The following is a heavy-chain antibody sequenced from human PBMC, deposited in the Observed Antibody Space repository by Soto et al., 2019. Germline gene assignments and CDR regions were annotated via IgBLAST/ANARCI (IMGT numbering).Heavy chain of an antibody. Sequence: GCLRLSSEASGFCLSRCAIRMVRRAPGKGLEWVSAISGSGGSTYYADSVKGRFTISRDNSKNTLYLQMKSLRAEDTAVYYFAKAAHIAVAGNGYFDYWGQGTLVTVSS. J-gene: IGHJ4*02. CDR3: AKAAHIAVAGNGYFDY. D-gene: IGHD6-19*01. CDR2: ISGSGGST. V-gene: IGHV3-23*01. CDR1: GFCLSRCA.